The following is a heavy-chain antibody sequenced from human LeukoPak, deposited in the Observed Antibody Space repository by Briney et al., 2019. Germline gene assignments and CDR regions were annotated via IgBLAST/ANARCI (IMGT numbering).Heavy chain of an antibody. D-gene: IGHD3-10*01. J-gene: IGHJ4*02. Sequence: GASVKVSCKASGYTFTSYYMHWVRQAPGQGLEWMGIINPSGGSTSYAQKFQGRVTMTRDTSTSTVYMELSSLRSEDTAVYYCATTQLTYYGSGRYNYDYWGQGTLVTVSS. V-gene: IGHV1-46*01. CDR2: INPSGGST. CDR1: GYTFTSYY. CDR3: ATTQLTYYGSGRYNYDY.